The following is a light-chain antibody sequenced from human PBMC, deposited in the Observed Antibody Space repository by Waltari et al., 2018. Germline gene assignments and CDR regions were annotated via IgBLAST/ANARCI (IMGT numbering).Light chain of an antibody. CDR1: QDINNF. CDR2: DAS. J-gene: IGKJ4*01. CDR3: QQYDKISLS. Sequence: DIQMTQSPSSLSASVGDRVSITCQASQDINNFLNWYQQNPGEAPKLLINDASNLETGVPSRFSGSGSGTHFTLTISSLQTEDIATYYCQQYDKISLSFGGGTKVEIK. V-gene: IGKV1-33*01.